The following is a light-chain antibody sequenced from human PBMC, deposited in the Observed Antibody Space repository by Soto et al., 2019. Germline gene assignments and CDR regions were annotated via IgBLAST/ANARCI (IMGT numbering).Light chain of an antibody. CDR2: WAS. Sequence: DIVMTQSPDSLAVSLGERATINSKSSQSLLYNSNNKNYLAWFQQKSGQPPKLLIYWASTRESGVPDRFSGSGSGTDFTLTVSSLQAEDVAVYYCQQYYNGPWTFGQGTRVEIK. CDR3: QQYYNGPWT. CDR1: QSLLYNSNNKNY. J-gene: IGKJ1*01. V-gene: IGKV4-1*01.